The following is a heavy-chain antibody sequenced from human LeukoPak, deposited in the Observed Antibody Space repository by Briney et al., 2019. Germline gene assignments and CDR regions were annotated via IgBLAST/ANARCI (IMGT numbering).Heavy chain of an antibody. Sequence: GESLKISCKGSGYSFTSYWIGWVRQMPGKGLEWMGIIYPGDSDTRYSPSFQGQVTISADKSISTAYLQWSSLKASDTAMYYCARDYSNYAGELDTWFDPWGQGTLVTVSS. D-gene: IGHD4-11*01. J-gene: IGHJ5*02. CDR2: IYPGDSDT. V-gene: IGHV5-51*01. CDR3: ARDYSNYAGELDTWFDP. CDR1: GYSFTSYW.